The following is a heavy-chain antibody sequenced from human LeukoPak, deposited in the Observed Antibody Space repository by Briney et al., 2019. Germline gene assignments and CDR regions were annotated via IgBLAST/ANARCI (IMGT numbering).Heavy chain of an antibody. CDR1: GGSISSYY. D-gene: IGHD3-3*01. CDR3: ASSYYDFWSGYYTQAFEI. J-gene: IGHJ3*02. CDR2: IYYSGST. V-gene: IGHV4-59*08. Sequence: SETLSLTCTVSGGSISSYYWSWIRQPPGKGLEWIGYIYYSGSTYYNPSLKSRVTISVDTSKNQFSLKLSSVTAADTAVYYCASSYYDFWSGYYTQAFEIWGQGTMVTVSS.